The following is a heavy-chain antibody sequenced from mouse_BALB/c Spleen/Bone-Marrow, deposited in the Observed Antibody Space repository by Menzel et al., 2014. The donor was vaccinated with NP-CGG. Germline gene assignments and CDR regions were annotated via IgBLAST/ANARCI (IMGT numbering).Heavy chain of an antibody. D-gene: IGHD2-1*01. Sequence: VQLQQSGAELAKPGASVKMSCKASGYTFTSYWMHWVKQRPGQGLEWIGYINPSTGYTEYNQKFKDKATLTADKSSSTAYMQLSSLTSEDSAVYYCATLYYGNSYYYAMDYWGQGTSVTVSS. J-gene: IGHJ4*01. CDR3: ATLYYGNSYYYAMDY. CDR1: GYTFTSYW. V-gene: IGHV1-7*01. CDR2: INPSTGYT.